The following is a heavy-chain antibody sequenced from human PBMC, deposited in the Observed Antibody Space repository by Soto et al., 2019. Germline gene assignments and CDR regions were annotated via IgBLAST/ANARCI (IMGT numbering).Heavy chain of an antibody. CDR3: ARERGGRRGIRDYYGMDV. CDR1: GGTFSSYA. V-gene: IGHV1-69*01. J-gene: IGHJ6*02. CDR2: IIPIFGTA. D-gene: IGHD6-13*01. Sequence: QVQLVQSGAEVKKPGSSVKVSCKASGGTFSSYAISWVRQAPGHVLDGMGGIIPIFGTANYAQKFQGRVTINADESPSTDYMERSSLRSEDTAVYYCARERGGRRGIRDYYGMDVWGQGTTVTVSS.